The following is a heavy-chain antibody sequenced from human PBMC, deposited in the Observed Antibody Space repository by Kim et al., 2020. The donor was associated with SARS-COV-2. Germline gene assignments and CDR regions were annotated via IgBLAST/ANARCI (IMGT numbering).Heavy chain of an antibody. J-gene: IGHJ4*02. CDR2: IYPGDSDT. CDR1: GYSFTSYW. CDR3: ARVRRITMVRGVITEFDY. D-gene: IGHD3-10*01. Sequence: GESLKISCKGSGYSFTSYWIGWVRQMPGKGLEWMGIIYPGDSDTRYSPSFQGQVTISADKSISTAYLQWSSLKASDTAMYYCARVRRITMVRGVITEFDYWGQGTLVTVSS. V-gene: IGHV5-51*01.